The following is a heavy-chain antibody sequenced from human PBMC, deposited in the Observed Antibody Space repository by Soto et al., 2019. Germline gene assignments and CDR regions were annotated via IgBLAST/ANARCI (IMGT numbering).Heavy chain of an antibody. V-gene: IGHV1-2*02. J-gene: IGHJ6*02. CDR3: ARIKWGLNYYNGMDV. CDR1: GYSFSDYF. Sequence: GASVKVPCKPSGYSFSDYFIQWVRQAPGQGLEWVAWINPKTAATNYAKKFQGRVSLTWDTSSTTAYMELTRLRPDDTAVYYCARIKWGLNYYNGMDVWGQGTTVTVSS. CDR2: INPKTAAT. D-gene: IGHD1-26*01.